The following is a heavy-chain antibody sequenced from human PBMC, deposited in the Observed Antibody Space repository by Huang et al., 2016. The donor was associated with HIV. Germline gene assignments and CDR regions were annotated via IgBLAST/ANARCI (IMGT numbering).Heavy chain of an antibody. CDR1: GYTFTNYD. J-gene: IGHJ4*02. Sequence: QVHLVQSGAEVKKPGASVKVSCKASGYTFTNYDINWVRQAPGRGLEWMGWMNPNTGNTGFAHSVQGRVTMTRKTSTTTAYMELTSLTSEDTAVYYCARSAYGDLDYWGLGTLVIVSS. CDR3: ARSAYGDLDY. CDR2: MNPNTGNT. V-gene: IGHV1-8*02. D-gene: IGHD4-17*01.